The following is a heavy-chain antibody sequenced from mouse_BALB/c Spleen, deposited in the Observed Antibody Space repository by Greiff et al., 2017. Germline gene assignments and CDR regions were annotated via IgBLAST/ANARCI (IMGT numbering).Heavy chain of an antibody. CDR2: IYPGSGST. J-gene: IGHJ4*01. Sequence: LQQPGSELVRPGASVKLSCKASGYTFTSYWMHWVKQRPGQGLEWIGNIYPGSGSTNYDEKFKSKATLTVDTSSSTAYMQLSSLTSEDSAVYYCTGYDGYAMDYWGQGTSVTVSS. D-gene: IGHD2-2*01. CDR3: TGYDGYAMDY. V-gene: IGHV1S22*01. CDR1: GYTFTSYW.